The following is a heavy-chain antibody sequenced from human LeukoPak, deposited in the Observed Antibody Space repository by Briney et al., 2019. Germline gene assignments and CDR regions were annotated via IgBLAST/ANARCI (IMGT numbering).Heavy chain of an antibody. V-gene: IGHV3-43*02. CDR3: ARDLVLLEYYYDSSGHYGDY. Sequence: GGSLRLSCAASGFTFDDYAMHWVRQAPGKGLERVSLISGDGGSTYYADSVKGRFTISRDNAKNSLYLQMNSLRAEDTAVYYCARDLVLLEYYYDSSGHYGDYWGQGTLVTVSS. CDR2: ISGDGGST. D-gene: IGHD3-22*01. J-gene: IGHJ4*02. CDR1: GFTFDDYA.